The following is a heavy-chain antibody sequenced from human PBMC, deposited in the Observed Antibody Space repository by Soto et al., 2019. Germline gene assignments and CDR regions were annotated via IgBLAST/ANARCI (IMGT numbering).Heavy chain of an antibody. Sequence: PEGSLRLSCAASGFTFSSNSENWVRQAPGKGLEWVSSISSSSSYIYYADSVKGRFTISRDNAKNSLYLQMNSLRDEDTAVYYCARDRSSIAAAGTSIYYYYGMDVWGQGTTVTVSS. D-gene: IGHD6-13*01. J-gene: IGHJ6*02. V-gene: IGHV3-21*01. CDR1: GFTFSSNS. CDR2: ISSSSSYI. CDR3: ARDRSSIAAAGTSIYYYYGMDV.